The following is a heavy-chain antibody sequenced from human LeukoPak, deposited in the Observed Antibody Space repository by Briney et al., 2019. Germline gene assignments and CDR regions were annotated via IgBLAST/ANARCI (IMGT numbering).Heavy chain of an antibody. V-gene: IGHV3-30*02. J-gene: IGHJ5*02. CDR3: ARGPVHP. CDR1: GFTFSSYG. Sequence: GGSLRLSCGASGFTFSSYGMHWVRQAPGKGLEWVAFIRYDGSNKYYADSVKGRFTISRDNAKNSLYLQMNSLRAEDTAVYYCARGPVHPWGQGTLVTVSS. CDR2: IRYDGSNK.